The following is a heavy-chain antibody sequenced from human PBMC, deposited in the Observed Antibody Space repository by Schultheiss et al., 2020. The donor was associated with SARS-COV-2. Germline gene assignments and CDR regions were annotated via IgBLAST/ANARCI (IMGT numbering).Heavy chain of an antibody. CDR3: STDAVSGGF. CDR2: IRNKADGGTA. D-gene: IGHD6-19*01. J-gene: IGHJ4*02. V-gene: IGHV3-15*07. CDR1: GFTFSSYG. Sequence: GGSLRLSCAASGFTFSSYGMHWVRQAPGKGLEWVGRIRNKADGGTADYAAPVSGRFTFSRDDSKNMLYLQMNSLRTEDTAVYYCSTDAVSGGFWGQGTLVTVSS.